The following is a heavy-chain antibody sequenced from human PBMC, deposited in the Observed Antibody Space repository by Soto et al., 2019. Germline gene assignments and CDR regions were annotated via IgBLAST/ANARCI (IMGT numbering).Heavy chain of an antibody. J-gene: IGHJ5*02. Sequence: EVQLVESGGGLVQPGGSLRLSCAASGFTFSAYDMHWVRQPTGKGLEWVSAIGTLHDTYYPDSVKGRFTISRENAKNSFYLQMNSLTTGATAVYYCARQASYWHGGGGWFDPWGQGTLVTVSS. CDR2: IGTLHDT. CDR3: ARQASYWHGGGGWFDP. CDR1: GFTFSAYD. D-gene: IGHD2-8*02. V-gene: IGHV3-13*01.